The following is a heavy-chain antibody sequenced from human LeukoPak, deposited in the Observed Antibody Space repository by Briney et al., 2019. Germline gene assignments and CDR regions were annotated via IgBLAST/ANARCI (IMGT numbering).Heavy chain of an antibody. Sequence: GGSLRLSCAASGFTFTTYGMHWVRQSPGKGLEWVALITYDGYYKYYSDSVKGRFTISSDTSKNTLYLQMNSLRAEDTAVYYCAREGTGGSVGYFDLWGRGTLVTVSS. J-gene: IGHJ2*01. D-gene: IGHD1-1*01. CDR1: GFTFTTYG. V-gene: IGHV3-30*03. CDR3: AREGTGGSVGYFDL. CDR2: ITYDGYYK.